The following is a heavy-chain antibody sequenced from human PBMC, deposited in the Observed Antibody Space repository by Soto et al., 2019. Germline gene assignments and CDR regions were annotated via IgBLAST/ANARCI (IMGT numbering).Heavy chain of an antibody. CDR1: GYTFTNYY. CDR2: INPSGGST. Sequence: QVQLVQSGAEVKKPGASVKVSCKASGYTFTNYYMHWVRQAPGQGLEWMGIINPSGGSTSYAQKFQGRVTMTRDTSTSTVYMELSSLRSEDTAVYYCARSGMTTVTPLAFDIWGQGTMVTVSS. J-gene: IGHJ3*02. CDR3: ARSGMTTVTPLAFDI. V-gene: IGHV1-46*01. D-gene: IGHD4-17*01.